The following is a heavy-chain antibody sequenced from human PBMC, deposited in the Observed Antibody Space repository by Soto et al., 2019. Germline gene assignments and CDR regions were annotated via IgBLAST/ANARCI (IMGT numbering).Heavy chain of an antibody. J-gene: IGHJ5*02. CDR3: ARPIVVVVAVVNWFDP. Sequence: HPGGSLRLSFAASGFTVSSYWMSWVRQSPGKGLEWVANIKQDGSEKYYVDSVKGRFTISRDNAKNSLYLQMNSLRAEDTAVYYCARPIVVVVAVVNWFDPWGQGTLVTVSS. CDR2: IKQDGSEK. D-gene: IGHD2-15*01. CDR1: GFTVSSYW. V-gene: IGHV3-7*03.